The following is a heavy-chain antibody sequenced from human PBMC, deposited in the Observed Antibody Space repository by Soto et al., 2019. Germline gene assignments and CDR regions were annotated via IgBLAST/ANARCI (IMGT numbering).Heavy chain of an antibody. CDR3: ARGAVDIVATIDYYYYYGMDV. V-gene: IGHV1-8*01. D-gene: IGHD5-12*01. CDR1: GYTFTSYD. J-gene: IGHJ6*02. CDR2: VNPNSGNT. Sequence: ASVKVSCKASGYTFTSYDINWVRQATGQGLEWMGWVNPNSGNTGYAQKFQGRVTMTGNTSISTAYMELSSLRSEDTAVYHCARGAVDIVATIDYYYYYGMDVWGQGTTVTVSS.